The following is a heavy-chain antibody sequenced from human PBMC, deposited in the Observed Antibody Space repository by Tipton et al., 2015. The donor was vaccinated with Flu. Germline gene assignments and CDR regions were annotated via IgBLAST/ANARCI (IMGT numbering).Heavy chain of an antibody. CDR2: ISGSGGET. CDR1: GFTFSTYA. J-gene: IGHJ3*01. V-gene: IGHV3-23*01. D-gene: IGHD1-26*01. CDR3: AKDRGGIVHAFDF. Sequence: SLRLSCAASGFTFSTYAMSWVRQAPGKGLEWVSGISGSGGETHYADSVKGRFTISRDSSKNTLYLQMDSLRAEDTAVYHCAKDRGGIVHAFDFWGQGTMVTVS.